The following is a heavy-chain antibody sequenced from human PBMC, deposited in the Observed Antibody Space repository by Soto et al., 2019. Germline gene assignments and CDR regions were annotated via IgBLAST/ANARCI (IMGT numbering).Heavy chain of an antibody. CDR3: ARLGHCTNGVCLYYYYYYMDV. CDR2: MNPNSGNT. CDR1: GYTFTSYD. Sequence: ASVKVSCKASGYTFTSYDINWVRQATGQGLEWMGWMNPNSGNTGYAQKFQGRLTMTRNTSISTAYMELSSLRSEDTAVYYCARLGHCTNGVCLYYYYYYMDVWGKGTTVTVSS. D-gene: IGHD2-8*01. V-gene: IGHV1-8*01. J-gene: IGHJ6*03.